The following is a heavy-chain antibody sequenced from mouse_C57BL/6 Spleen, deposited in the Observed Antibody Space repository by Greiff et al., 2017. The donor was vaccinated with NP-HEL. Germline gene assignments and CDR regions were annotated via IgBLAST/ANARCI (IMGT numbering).Heavy chain of an antibody. Sequence: VQLQQPGAELVMPGASVKLSCKASGYTFTSYWMHWVKQRPGQGLEWIGEIDPSDSYTNYNQKFKGKSTLTVDKSSSTAYMQLSSLTSEDSAVYYCARARVYWFDYWGQGTTLTVSS. D-gene: IGHD1-3*01. CDR1: GYTFTSYW. CDR2: IDPSDSYT. J-gene: IGHJ2*01. V-gene: IGHV1-69*01. CDR3: ARARVYWFDY.